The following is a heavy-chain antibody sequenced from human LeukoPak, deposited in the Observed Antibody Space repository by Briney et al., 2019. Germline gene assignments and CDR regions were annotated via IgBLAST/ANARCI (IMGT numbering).Heavy chain of an antibody. Sequence: GGSLRLSCAASGFTFSSHGMNWVGQAPGKGLEWVSGIIPSGHTTYYADSVRGRFTISRDNSRNTLYLQMNSLRAEDTAVYYCAKDDRWLQFCCWGQGTLVTVSA. CDR1: GFTFSSHG. V-gene: IGHV3-23*01. D-gene: IGHD5-24*01. J-gene: IGHJ4*02. CDR3: AKDDRWLQFCC. CDR2: IIPSGHTT.